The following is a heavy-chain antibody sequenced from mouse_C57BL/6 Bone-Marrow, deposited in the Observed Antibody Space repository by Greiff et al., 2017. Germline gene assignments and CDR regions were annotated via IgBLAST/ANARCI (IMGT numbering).Heavy chain of an antibody. CDR3: AISYYSNYDFDY. J-gene: IGHJ2*01. Sequence: QVQLQQSGAELVRPGTSVKVSCKASGYAFPNYLIEWVKQRPGQGLEWIGVINPGSGGTNYNEKFKGKATLTADKSSSTAYMQLSSLTSEDSAVYFCAISYYSNYDFDYWGQVTTLTVSS. CDR1: GYAFPNYL. D-gene: IGHD2-5*01. CDR2: INPGSGGT. V-gene: IGHV1-54*01.